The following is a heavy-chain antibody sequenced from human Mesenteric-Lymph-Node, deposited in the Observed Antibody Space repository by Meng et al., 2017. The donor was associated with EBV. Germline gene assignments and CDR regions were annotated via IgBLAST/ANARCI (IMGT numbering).Heavy chain of an antibody. J-gene: IGHJ4*02. Sequence: GPGLVKPSETRSLTCTVSGGSISSSSYYWGWIRQPPGNGLEWIGSIYYSGSTYYNPSLKSRVTISVDTSKNQFSLKLSSVTAADTAVYYCARGEKGPIDYWGQGTLVTVSS. V-gene: IGHV4-39*07. CDR2: IYYSGST. CDR3: ARGEKGPIDY. CDR1: GGSISSSSYY.